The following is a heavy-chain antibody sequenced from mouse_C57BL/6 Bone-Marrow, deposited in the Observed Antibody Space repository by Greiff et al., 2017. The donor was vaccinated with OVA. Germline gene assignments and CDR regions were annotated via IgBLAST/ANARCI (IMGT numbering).Heavy chain of an antibody. CDR1: GYTFTSYW. CDR2: IDPSDSYT. J-gene: IGHJ1*03. D-gene: IGHD1-1*01. V-gene: IGHV1-69*01. Sequence: QVQLQQPGAELVMPGASVKLSCKASGYTFTSYWMHWVKQRPGQGLEWIGEIDPSDSYTNYNQKFTGKSTLTVDKSSSTAYMQLSSLTSEDSAVYYCARGITTVVAEDYWYFDVWGTGTTVTVSS. CDR3: ARGITTVVAEDYWYFDV.